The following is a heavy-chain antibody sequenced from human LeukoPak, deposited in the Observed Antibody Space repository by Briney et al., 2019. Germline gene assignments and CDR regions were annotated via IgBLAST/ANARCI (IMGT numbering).Heavy chain of an antibody. V-gene: IGHV3-21*04. Sequence: GGSLRLSCAASGFTFINYNMIWARQAPGKGLEWLSSISSTSVYLYYADSVKRRFIISRDNARNSLYLQMNSLRAEDTAVYYCAKRASGSGTSLYYFDYWGQGTLVTVSS. J-gene: IGHJ4*02. CDR3: AKRASGSGTSLYYFDY. CDR2: ISSTSVYL. CDR1: GFTFINYN. D-gene: IGHD3-10*01.